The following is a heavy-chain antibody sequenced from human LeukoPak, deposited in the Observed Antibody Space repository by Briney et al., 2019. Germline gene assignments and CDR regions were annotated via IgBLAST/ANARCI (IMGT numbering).Heavy chain of an antibody. CDR1: GYTFTGYY. CDR2: INPNSGGT. CDR3: ARARYYDILVY. Sequence: ASVKVSCKASGYTFTGYYMHWVRQAPGQGLEWMGWINPNSGGTTYAQKFQGRVTMTRDTSISTAYMELSRLRSDDTAVYYCARARYYDILVYWGQGTLVTVSS. J-gene: IGHJ4*02. D-gene: IGHD3-9*01. V-gene: IGHV1-2*02.